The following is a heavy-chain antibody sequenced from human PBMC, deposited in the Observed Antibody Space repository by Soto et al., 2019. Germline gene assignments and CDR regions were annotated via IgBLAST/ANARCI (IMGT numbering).Heavy chain of an antibody. Sequence: QVQLVQSGAEVKKPGASVKVSCKASGYTFSNFGISWVRQAPGQGLEWMGWISAYNGNTNYAQNFQGRATMTTDTATSTAYTELRSLGSDDAAVYYSARGGTPFDYWGQGTRVTVSS. D-gene: IGHD3-16*01. CDR3: ARGGTPFDY. V-gene: IGHV1-18*01. J-gene: IGHJ4*02. CDR2: ISAYNGNT. CDR1: GYTFSNFG.